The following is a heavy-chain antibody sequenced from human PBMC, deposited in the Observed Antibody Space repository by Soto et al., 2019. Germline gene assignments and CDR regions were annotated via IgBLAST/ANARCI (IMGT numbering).Heavy chain of an antibody. CDR3: ATERITTAAQDFFDN. J-gene: IGHJ4*02. Sequence: TLSLTCTVSGGSVSSGGYYWSWIRQHPGKGLEWIGYLYHSGNTHYSPSLKSRVMISVDTSKNQVSLTLSNVTAADTAVYYCATERITTAAQDFFDNWGQGTLVTVSS. CDR1: GGSVSSGGYY. CDR2: LYHSGNT. V-gene: IGHV4-31*03. D-gene: IGHD4-4*01.